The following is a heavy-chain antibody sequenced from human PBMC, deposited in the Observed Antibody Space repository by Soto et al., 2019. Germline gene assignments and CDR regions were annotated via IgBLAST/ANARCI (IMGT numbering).Heavy chain of an antibody. D-gene: IGHD1-26*01. Sequence: ASVKVSCKASGFDFGSFGIQFLRQTRGRGLEWIGWIVVVSGSTNYARHFQGRVAISRDMSSSTAYLDLYDLKSDDTAVYFCSADHPHMAMGWPVWGQGTTVTVSS. V-gene: IGHV1-58*02. J-gene: IGHJ6*02. CDR2: IVVVSGST. CDR1: GFDFGSFG. CDR3: SADHPHMAMGWPV.